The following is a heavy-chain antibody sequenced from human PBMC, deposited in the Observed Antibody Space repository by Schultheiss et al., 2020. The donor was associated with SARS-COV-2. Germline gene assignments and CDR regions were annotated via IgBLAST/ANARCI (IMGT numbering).Heavy chain of an antibody. CDR3: ARRAYNWNYGGDAFDI. CDR2: ISSSSSYI. J-gene: IGHJ3*02. Sequence: GGSLRLSCAASGFTFSSYSMNWVRQAPGKGLEWVSSISSSSSYIYYADSVKGRFTISRDNAKNSLYLQMNSLRAEDTAVYYCARRAYNWNYGGDAFDIWGQGTMVTVS. D-gene: IGHD1-7*01. CDR1: GFTFSSYS. V-gene: IGHV3-21*01.